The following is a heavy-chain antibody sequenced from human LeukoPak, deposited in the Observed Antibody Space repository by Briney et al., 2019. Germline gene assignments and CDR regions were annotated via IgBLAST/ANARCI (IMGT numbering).Heavy chain of an antibody. CDR3: AKSGYSSSWYGDY. D-gene: IGHD6-13*01. Sequence: GGSLRLSCAASGFTFSSYWMHWVRQAPGKGLVWVSRINSDGSSTSYADSVKGRFTISRDNSKNTLYLQMNSLRAEDTAVYYCAKSGYSSSWYGDYWGQGTLVTVSS. CDR1: GFTFSSYW. V-gene: IGHV3-74*01. J-gene: IGHJ4*02. CDR2: INSDGSST.